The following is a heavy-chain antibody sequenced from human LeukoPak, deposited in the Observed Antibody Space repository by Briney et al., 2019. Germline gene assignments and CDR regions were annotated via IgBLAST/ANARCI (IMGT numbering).Heavy chain of an antibody. CDR1: GGSITSYY. CDR3: ARLPLVGIAAVP. CDR2: IYYSGST. Sequence: SETLSLTCTVSGGSITSYYWSWIRQTPGEGLEWIGYIYYSGSTDCNPSLKSRVTISVDTSKNQFSLKLSSVTAADTAVYYCARLPLVGIAAVPWGQGTLVTVSS. D-gene: IGHD6-13*01. J-gene: IGHJ5*02. V-gene: IGHV4-59*08.